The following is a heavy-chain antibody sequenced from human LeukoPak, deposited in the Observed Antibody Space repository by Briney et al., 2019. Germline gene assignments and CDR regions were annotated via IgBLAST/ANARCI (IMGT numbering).Heavy chain of an antibody. V-gene: IGHV5-51*01. D-gene: IGHD5-18*01. CDR1: GYRFTSYW. CDR3: ARRGEAMDPFDY. J-gene: IGHJ4*02. CDR2: IYPGDYDT. Sequence: GESLQISCKDSGYRFTSYWIGWVRQMPGKGLEWIGNIYPGDYDTRYSPSFQGQVTISADKSINTAYLQWSSLKASDTAIYYCARRGEAMDPFDYWGQGTLVTVSS.